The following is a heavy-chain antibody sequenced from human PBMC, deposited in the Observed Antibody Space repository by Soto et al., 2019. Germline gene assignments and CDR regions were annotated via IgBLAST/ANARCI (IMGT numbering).Heavy chain of an antibody. V-gene: IGHV3-11*01. J-gene: IGHJ1*01. CDR3: ARGPADCGGVCYSEAGYFQH. CDR1: GFTFSDYY. Sequence: GGSLRLSCAASGFTFSDYYMSWIRQAPGKGLEWVSYISCSGSTIYYADSVKGRFTISRDNAKNSLYLQMNSLRAEDTAVYYFARGPADCGGVCYSEAGYFQHCGQGTLVTVSS. CDR2: ISCSGSTI. D-gene: IGHD2-21*02.